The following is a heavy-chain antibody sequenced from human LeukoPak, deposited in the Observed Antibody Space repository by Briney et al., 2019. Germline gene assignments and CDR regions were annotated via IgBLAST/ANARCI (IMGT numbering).Heavy chain of an antibody. D-gene: IGHD4-4*01. Sequence: GASVKVSCKASGYTFTSYDINWVRQATGQGLEWMGWMNPNSGNTGYAQKFQGRVTMTRNTSISTAYMELSSLRSEDTAVYYCARAKPYYSNYYYYGMDVWGQGTTATVSS. J-gene: IGHJ6*02. V-gene: IGHV1-8*01. CDR1: GYTFTSYD. CDR2: MNPNSGNT. CDR3: ARAKPYYSNYYYYGMDV.